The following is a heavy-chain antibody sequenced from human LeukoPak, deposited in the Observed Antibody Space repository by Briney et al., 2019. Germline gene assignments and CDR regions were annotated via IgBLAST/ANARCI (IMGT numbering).Heavy chain of an antibody. CDR3: ARYLRTPDVAFDI. CDR1: GFTFSSYG. J-gene: IGHJ3*02. Sequence: GGSLRLSCAASGFTFSSYGMHWVRQAPGKGLEWVAFIRYDGSNKYYADSVKARFTISRDNSKNTLYLQMHSLTAEDTAVYYCARYLRTPDVAFDIWGQGTMVTVSS. V-gene: IGHV3-30*02. CDR2: IRYDGSNK. D-gene: IGHD4-23*01.